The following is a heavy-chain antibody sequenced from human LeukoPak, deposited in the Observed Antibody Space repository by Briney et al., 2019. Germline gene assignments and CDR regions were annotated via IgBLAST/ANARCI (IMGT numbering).Heavy chain of an antibody. D-gene: IGHD2/OR15-2a*01. J-gene: IGHJ4*02. V-gene: IGHV3-30*02. CDR1: GFIFSSYG. Sequence: GGSLRLSCAASGFIFSSYGMHWVRQAPGKGLEWVAFIRYDGSNKYYADSVKGRFTISRDNSKNTLDLQMNSLRGEDTAVYYCAKDRGSMTKDFDYWGQGTLVTVSS. CDR3: AKDRGSMTKDFDY. CDR2: IRYDGSNK.